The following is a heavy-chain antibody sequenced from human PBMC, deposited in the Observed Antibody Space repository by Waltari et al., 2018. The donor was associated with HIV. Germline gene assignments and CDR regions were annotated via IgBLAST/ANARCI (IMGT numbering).Heavy chain of an antibody. D-gene: IGHD1-26*01. J-gene: IGHJ6*02. Sequence: EVQLMESGGGLVQSGGSLILSCAASGVTFTNYWMSWVRQTPGKGLEWVAYIKDDGSEKYYMGSVKGRFTISRDNAKNSMFLQMNSLRAEDTAVYYCARIGTFPHNYAIDFWGQGTTVTVSS. CDR3: ARIGTFPHNYAIDF. CDR2: IKDDGSEK. CDR1: GVTFTNYW. V-gene: IGHV3-7*01.